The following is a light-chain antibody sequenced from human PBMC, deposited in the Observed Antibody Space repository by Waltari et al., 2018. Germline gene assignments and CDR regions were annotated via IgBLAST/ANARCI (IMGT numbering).Light chain of an antibody. J-gene: IGKJ4*01. Sequence: DIVMTQSPDSLAVSLGERATINCKSSQSVLYSSNNRNYLTWYQQKPGQPPKLLIYWASIRESGVPDRFSVSGSGTDFTLTISSLQAEDVAVYYCQQYYTTPLTFGGGTKVEIK. CDR2: WAS. CDR1: QSVLYSSNNRNY. CDR3: QQYYTTPLT. V-gene: IGKV4-1*01.